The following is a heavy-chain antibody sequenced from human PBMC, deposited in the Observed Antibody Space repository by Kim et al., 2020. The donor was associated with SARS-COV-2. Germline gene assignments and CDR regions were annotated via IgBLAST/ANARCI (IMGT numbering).Heavy chain of an antibody. V-gene: IGHV3-48*01. J-gene: IGHJ6*02. Sequence: GGSLRLSCAASGSTFSYFGMNWVRQAPGKGLEWVSYISSSGDMIYYADSVKGRFTISRDNARKTLFLHMNSLRAEDTAIYYCARRWESSAGMDVWGQGTTAT. CDR3: ARRWESSAGMDV. CDR2: ISSSGDMI. D-gene: IGHD1-26*01. CDR1: GSTFSYFG.